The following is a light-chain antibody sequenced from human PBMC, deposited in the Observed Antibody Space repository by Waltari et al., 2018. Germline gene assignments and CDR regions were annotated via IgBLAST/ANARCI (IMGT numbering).Light chain of an antibody. J-gene: IGLJ3*02. CDR2: TAN. V-gene: IGLV8-61*01. Sequence: QTVVTQEPSLSVSPGGTVTLTCALSSGSLSTTSYATWYQQTPGQAPRTLVYTANTRSSGVPDRCSGSILGNKAALTITGAQADDESDYYCSLYMGSGIWVFGGGTKLTVL. CDR3: SLYMGSGIWV. CDR1: SGSLSTTSY.